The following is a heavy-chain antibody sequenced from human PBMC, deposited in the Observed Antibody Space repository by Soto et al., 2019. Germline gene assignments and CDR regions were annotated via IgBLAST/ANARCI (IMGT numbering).Heavy chain of an antibody. Sequence: QVQLVESGGGVVQPGRSLRLSCAASGFTFSSYGMHWVRQAPGKGLEWVAVIWYDGSNKYYADSVKGRFTISRDNSKNTLYLQMNSLRAEDTAVYYCARDSVDSSGWSNWFDPWGQGTLVTVSS. CDR1: GFTFSSYG. CDR3: ARDSVDSSGWSNWFDP. J-gene: IGHJ5*02. V-gene: IGHV3-33*01. D-gene: IGHD6-19*01. CDR2: IWYDGSNK.